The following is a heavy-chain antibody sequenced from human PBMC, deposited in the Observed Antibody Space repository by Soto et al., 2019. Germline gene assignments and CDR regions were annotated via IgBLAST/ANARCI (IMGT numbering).Heavy chain of an antibody. Sequence: SETLSLTCTVSGGSISSYYWIWIRQPPGKGLEWIGYIYYSGSTNYNPSLKSRVTISVDTSKNQFSLKLSSVTAADTAVYYCARHTRQSGPYGDLDYWGQGTLVTVSS. CDR1: GGSISSYY. D-gene: IGHD4-17*01. J-gene: IGHJ4*02. CDR3: ARHTRQSGPYGDLDY. CDR2: IYYSGST. V-gene: IGHV4-59*08.